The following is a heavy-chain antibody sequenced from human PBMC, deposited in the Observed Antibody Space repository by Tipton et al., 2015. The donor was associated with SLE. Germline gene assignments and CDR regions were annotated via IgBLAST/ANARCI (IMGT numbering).Heavy chain of an antibody. Sequence: QLVQSGAEVTKPGASVKVSCKASGYTFSDYYIHWVRQAPGQGLDWMGRINPNTGGTNYAQNLQGRVTMTGDTSIGTAYMDLSSLQFDDTAIYYCALFWLEPPYSSGPNDRWFDPWGQGTLVTVSS. CDR3: ALFWLEPPYSSGPNDRWFDP. CDR2: INPNTGGT. CDR1: GYTFSDYY. V-gene: IGHV1-2*06. D-gene: IGHD6-25*01. J-gene: IGHJ5*02.